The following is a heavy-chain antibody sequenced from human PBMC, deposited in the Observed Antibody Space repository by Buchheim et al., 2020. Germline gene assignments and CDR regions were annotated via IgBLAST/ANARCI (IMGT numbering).Heavy chain of an antibody. CDR3: AKEVGIYYDYYGMDV. D-gene: IGHD1-14*01. CDR2: ISYDGSNK. V-gene: IGHV3-30*18. Sequence: QVQLVESGGGVVQPGRSLRLSCAASGFTFSSYGMLWVRQAPGKGLEWVAVISYDGSNKYYADSVKGRFTLSRDNSKNTLSLQMNSLRAEDTAVYYCAKEVGIYYDYYGMDVWGQGTT. J-gene: IGHJ6*02. CDR1: GFTFSSYG.